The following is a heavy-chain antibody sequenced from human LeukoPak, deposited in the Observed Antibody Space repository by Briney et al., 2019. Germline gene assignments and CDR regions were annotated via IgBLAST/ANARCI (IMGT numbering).Heavy chain of an antibody. V-gene: IGHV3-74*01. Sequence: GASLRLSCAASGFTFSNYWMHWVRQAPGKGLVWVSRINRDGSSRSYADSVKGRFTISRDNAKNTLYLQMSSLRADDTAVYYCARMTFNYYDSRKDTFDIWGQGTMVTVSS. CDR2: INRDGSSR. CDR3: ARMTFNYYDSRKDTFDI. CDR1: GFTFSNYW. J-gene: IGHJ3*02. D-gene: IGHD3-22*01.